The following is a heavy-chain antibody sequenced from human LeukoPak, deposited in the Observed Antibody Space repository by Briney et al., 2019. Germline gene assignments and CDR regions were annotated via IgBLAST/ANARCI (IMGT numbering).Heavy chain of an antibody. J-gene: IGHJ6*04. CDR1: GASFSGHY. Sequence: SETLSLTCAVYGASFSGHYWNWIRQPPGKGLEWIWEINHSGSTNYNPSLKSRVTISVDTSKKQFSLRLTSMTAADTAVYYCAAGCSPSNCYWSYYPDVWGERTTVTVSS. D-gene: IGHD2-8*02. CDR2: INHSGST. V-gene: IGHV4-34*01. CDR3: AAGCSPSNCYWSYYPDV.